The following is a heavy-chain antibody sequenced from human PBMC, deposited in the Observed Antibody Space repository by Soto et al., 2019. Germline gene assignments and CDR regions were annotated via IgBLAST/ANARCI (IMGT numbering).Heavy chain of an antibody. V-gene: IGHV3-23*01. CDR1: GFTFSSYA. CDR3: AKVSDRDYGLLGDY. D-gene: IGHD4-17*01. J-gene: IGHJ4*02. CDR2: ISGSGGST. Sequence: PGGSLRLSCAASGFTFSSYAMSWVRQAPGKGLEWVSAISGSGGSTYYADSVKGRFTISRDNSKNTLYLQMNSLRAEATAVYYCAKVSDRDYGLLGDYWGQGTLVTVSS.